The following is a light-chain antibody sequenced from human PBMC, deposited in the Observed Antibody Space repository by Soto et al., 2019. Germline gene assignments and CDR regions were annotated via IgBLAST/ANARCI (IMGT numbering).Light chain of an antibody. J-gene: IGKJ3*01. CDR2: GAS. Sequence: EIVLTQSPGTLSLCPGERATLSCRASQSVSSSYLAWYQQKPGQAPRLLIYGASSRATGIPDRFSGSGSWTDFPLTIRRLEPEDFAVYYCQQFRSSPLFTFGPGTKVDVK. CDR1: QSVSSSY. CDR3: QQFRSSPLFT. V-gene: IGKV3-20*01.